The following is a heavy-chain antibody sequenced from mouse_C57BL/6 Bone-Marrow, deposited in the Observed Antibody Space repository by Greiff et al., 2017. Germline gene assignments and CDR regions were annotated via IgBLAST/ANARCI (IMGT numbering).Heavy chain of an antibody. V-gene: IGHV5-6*02. CDR1: GFTFSSYG. Sequence: DVQLQESGGDLVKPGGSLKLSCAASGFTFSSYGLSWVRQTPDKRLEWVATISSGGSYTYYPDSVKGRFTISRDNAKNTLYLQMSSLKSEDTAMYYCARREGWFAGGGQGALVTGSA. J-gene: IGHJ3*01. CDR2: ISSGGSYT. CDR3: ARREGWFAG.